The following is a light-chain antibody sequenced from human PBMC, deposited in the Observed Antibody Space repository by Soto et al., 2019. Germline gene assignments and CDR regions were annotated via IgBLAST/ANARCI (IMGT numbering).Light chain of an antibody. CDR3: CSHSASYTFV. J-gene: IGLJ1*01. V-gene: IGLV2-11*01. Sequence: QSALTQPRSVSGSPGQSVTISCTGTSSDVGGYNCVSWYQQHPGKAPQLMIYDVTQRPSGVPDRFSGSKSSNTASLTISGLQAEDEADYYCCSHSASYTFVFGTGTKLTVL. CDR2: DVT. CDR1: SSDVGGYNC.